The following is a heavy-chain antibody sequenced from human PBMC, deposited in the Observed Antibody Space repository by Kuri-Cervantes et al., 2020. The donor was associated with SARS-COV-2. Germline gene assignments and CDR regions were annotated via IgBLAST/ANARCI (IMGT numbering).Heavy chain of an antibody. V-gene: IGHV4-4*07. D-gene: IGHD5-18*01. Sequence: GSLRLSCTVSGGSISSYYWSWIRQPAGKGLEWIGRIYTSGSTNYNPSLKSRVAMSVDTSKNQFSLKLSSVTAADTAVYYCARLGGYRSGYNWFDPWGQGTLVTVSS. CDR2: IYTSGST. CDR3: ARLGGYRSGYNWFDP. CDR1: GGSISSYY. J-gene: IGHJ5*02.